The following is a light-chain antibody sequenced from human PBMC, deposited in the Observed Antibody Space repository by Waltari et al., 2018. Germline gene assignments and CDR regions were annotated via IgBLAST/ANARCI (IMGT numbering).Light chain of an antibody. V-gene: IGLV3-25*03. J-gene: IGLJ2*01. Sequence: SYELTQPPSVSVSPGQTARIPCSGDALPRQYSFWYQQRSGQAPVLVIYKDTERPSGIPERFSGSSSGTRVTLTISGVQAQDEADYYCQSTDNSGTYVLFGGGTKLTVL. CDR2: KDT. CDR1: ALPRQY. CDR3: QSTDNSGTYVL.